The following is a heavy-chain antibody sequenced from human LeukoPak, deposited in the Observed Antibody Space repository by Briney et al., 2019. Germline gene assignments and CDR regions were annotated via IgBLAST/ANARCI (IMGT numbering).Heavy chain of an antibody. CDR1: GYTFRSYG. Sequence: ASVKVSCKAPGYTFRSYGLSWVRQAPGQGLEWLGWISAYNGDTRYEQNFQGRVTLTTDTSTTTAYMELTNLRSDDTAVYYCARVGMAIGWSLDLWGRGTLVTVSS. CDR3: ARVGMAIGWSLDL. CDR2: ISAYNGDT. D-gene: IGHD2-21*01. V-gene: IGHV1-18*01. J-gene: IGHJ2*01.